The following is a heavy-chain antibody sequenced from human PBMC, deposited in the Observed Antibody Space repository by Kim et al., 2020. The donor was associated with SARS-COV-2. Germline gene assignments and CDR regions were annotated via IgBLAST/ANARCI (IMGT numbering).Heavy chain of an antibody. D-gene: IGHD3-10*01. CDR3: AKSAFYGAGYYYDI. J-gene: IGHJ4*02. V-gene: IGHV3-23*01. Sequence: YADSVRGRFTTSRDNPKTTLCLQMNRLTADDTAIYFCAKSAFYGAGYYYDIWGQGTLVTVSS.